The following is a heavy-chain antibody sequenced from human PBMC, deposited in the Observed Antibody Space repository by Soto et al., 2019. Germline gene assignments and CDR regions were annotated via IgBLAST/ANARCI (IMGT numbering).Heavy chain of an antibody. V-gene: IGHV3-7*05. J-gene: IGHJ4*02. CDR1: GVTFSDYW. CDR2: INLDGST. D-gene: IGHD2-21*01. Sequence: GGSLRLSCAASGVTFSDYWMSWVRQTPGKGLEWVGNINLDGSTYYADSVKGRFTISRDNSKSTLYLQMNSLRAEDSAVYFCARTYSWPYYFDYWGQGTLVTVSS. CDR3: ARTYSWPYYFDY.